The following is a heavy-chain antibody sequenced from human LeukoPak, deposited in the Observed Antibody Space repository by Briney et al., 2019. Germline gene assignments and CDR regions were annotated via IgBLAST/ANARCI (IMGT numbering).Heavy chain of an antibody. Sequence: SETLSLTCAVYGGSFSGYYWSWIRQPPGKGLEWIGEINHSGSTNYNPSLKSRVTISINTSKNQFSLKLSSVTAADTAVYYCARRNGQDIVATFRRRYYFHYWGQGTLVTVSS. J-gene: IGHJ4*02. CDR2: INHSGST. CDR1: GGSFSGYY. CDR3: ARRNGQDIVATFRRRYYFHY. V-gene: IGHV4-34*01. D-gene: IGHD5-12*01.